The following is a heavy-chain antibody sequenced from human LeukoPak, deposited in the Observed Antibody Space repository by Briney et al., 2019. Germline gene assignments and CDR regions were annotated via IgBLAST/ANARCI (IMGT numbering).Heavy chain of an antibody. J-gene: IGHJ5*02. V-gene: IGHV3-20*04. CDR1: GFTFDDYG. CDR2: ISWNSGSI. CDR3: ARTRGYCSGGSCYNWFDP. D-gene: IGHD2-15*01. Sequence: PGGSLRLSCAASGFTFDDYGMSWVRQAPGKGLEWVSGISWNSGSIGYADSVKGRFTISRDNAKNSLYLQMNSLRAEDTAVYYCARTRGYCSGGSCYNWFDPWGQGTLVTVSS.